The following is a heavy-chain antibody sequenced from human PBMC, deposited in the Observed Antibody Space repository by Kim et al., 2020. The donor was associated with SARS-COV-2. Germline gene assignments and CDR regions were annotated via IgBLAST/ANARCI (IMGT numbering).Heavy chain of an antibody. V-gene: IGHV4-31*03. CDR1: GGSISSGGYY. Sequence: SETLSLTCTVSGGSISSGGYYWSWIRQPPGKGLEWIGYFYYSGSTYYNPSLKSRVTISVDTSKNQFSLKLSSVTAADTAVYYCARDEGYGDYTTWGQGTPVTVCS. CDR3: ARDEGYGDYTT. CDR2: FYYSGST. D-gene: IGHD4-17*01. J-gene: IGHJ5*02.